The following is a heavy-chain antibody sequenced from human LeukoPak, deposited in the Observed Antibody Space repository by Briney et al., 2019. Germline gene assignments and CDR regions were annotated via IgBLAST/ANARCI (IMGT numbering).Heavy chain of an antibody. V-gene: IGHV4-59*01. Sequence: AEPLSLTCTVSGHSISSYYGSWLRQPPGKGLERLGYIYYSGSTNYNPSLKSRVTISVDTFKNQFSLKLSYVTAADTAVYYCERDKWELVYWGQGTLVTVSS. CDR2: IYYSGST. CDR3: ERDKWELVY. J-gene: IGHJ4*02. D-gene: IGHD1-26*01. CDR1: GHSISSYY.